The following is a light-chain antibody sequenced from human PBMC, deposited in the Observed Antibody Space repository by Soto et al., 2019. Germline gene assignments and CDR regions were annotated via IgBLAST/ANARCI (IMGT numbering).Light chain of an antibody. CDR1: QGISSY. CDR2: ASS. CDR3: QQVNTFPVT. J-gene: IGKJ5*01. V-gene: IGKV1-9*01. Sequence: DIQLTQSPSFLSASIGDRVTITCRASQGISSYLPWYQQTPGRAPKLLIYASSTLQSGVPSRFSGSGSGTEFTLTISILQPDDFATYYCQQVNTFPVTFGQGTRLDI.